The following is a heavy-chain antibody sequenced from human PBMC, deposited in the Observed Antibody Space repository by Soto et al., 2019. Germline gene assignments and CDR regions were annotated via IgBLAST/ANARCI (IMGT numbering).Heavy chain of an antibody. Sequence: PGESLRLSYAASGSTFSSYWMSWVRQAPGKGVEWVANIKQDGSEKYYVDSVKGRFTISRDNAKNSLSLQMNSLRAEDTAVYYCARDFILNGVWEYTDFDYWGQGTLVTVSS. V-gene: IGHV3-7*01. CDR2: IKQDGSEK. D-gene: IGHD2-8*01. J-gene: IGHJ4*02. CDR1: GSTFSSYW. CDR3: ARDFILNGVWEYTDFDY.